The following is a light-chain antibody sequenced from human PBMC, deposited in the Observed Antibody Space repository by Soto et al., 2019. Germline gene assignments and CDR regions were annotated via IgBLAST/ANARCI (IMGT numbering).Light chain of an antibody. CDR3: QQYGRSPWT. CDR2: GAS. Sequence: EIVLTQSPGTLSLSPGDRATLSCRASQSVSSSYLVWYQQKPGQAPRLLIYGASSRATGIPDRFSGSGSGTDFTLTISRLEPEDFAVYYCQQYGRSPWTFGQGTKVEVK. J-gene: IGKJ1*01. CDR1: QSVSSSY. V-gene: IGKV3-20*01.